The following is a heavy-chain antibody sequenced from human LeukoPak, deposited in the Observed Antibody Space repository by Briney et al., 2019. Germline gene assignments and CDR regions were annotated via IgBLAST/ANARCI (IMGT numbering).Heavy chain of an antibody. D-gene: IGHD1-1*01. J-gene: IGHJ4*02. Sequence: SETLSLTCTVSGGSISSGGYYWSWIRQHPGKGLEWIGYIYYSGSTYYNPSLKSRVTISVDTSKNQFSLKLSSVTAADTAVYYCARGLQPLERRNPFDYWGQGTLVTVSS. V-gene: IGHV4-31*03. CDR3: ARGLQPLERRNPFDY. CDR1: GGSISSGGYY. CDR2: IYYSGST.